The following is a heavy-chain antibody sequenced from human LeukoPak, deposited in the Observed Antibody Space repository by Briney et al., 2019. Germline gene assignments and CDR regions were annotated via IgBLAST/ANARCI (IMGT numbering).Heavy chain of an antibody. D-gene: IGHD5-18*01. CDR1: GGSISSYY. CDR3: ARDLLRGYSYGYNWFDP. CDR2: IYYSGST. V-gene: IGHV4-39*02. Sequence: SETLSLTCTVSGGSISSYYWGWIRQPPGKGLEWIGSIYYSGSTYYNPSLKSRVTISVDTSKNQFSLKLSSVTAADTAVYYCARDLLRGYSYGYNWFDPWGQGTLVTVSP. J-gene: IGHJ5*02.